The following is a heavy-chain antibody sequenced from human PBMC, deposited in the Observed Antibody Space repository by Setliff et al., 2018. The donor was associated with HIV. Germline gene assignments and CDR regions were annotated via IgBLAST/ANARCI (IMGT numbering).Heavy chain of an antibody. Sequence: ASVKVSCKASGYTFASYDINWVRQATGQGLEWMGWMNPNSGNTGYAQKFQGRVTMTRNTSISTAYMELSSLRSEDTAVYYCATYHYYDSSAYFIDLYYLDYWGQGTLVTVSS. J-gene: IGHJ4*02. D-gene: IGHD3-22*01. CDR2: MNPNSGNT. CDR3: ATYHYYDSSAYFIDLYYLDY. CDR1: GYTFASYD. V-gene: IGHV1-8*02.